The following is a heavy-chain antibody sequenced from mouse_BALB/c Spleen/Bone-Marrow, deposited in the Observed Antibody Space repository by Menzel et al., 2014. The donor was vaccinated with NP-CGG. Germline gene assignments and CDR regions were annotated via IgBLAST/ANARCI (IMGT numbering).Heavy chain of an antibody. CDR2: IWAGGST. CDR3: ARRGDYQSFPYFDY. D-gene: IGHD2-4*01. CDR1: GFSLTSYG. J-gene: IGHJ2*01. Sequence: QVQLQQPGPGLVAPSQSLSITCTVSGFSLTSYGVHWVRQPPGKGLEWLGVIWAGGSTNYNSALMSRLSISKDNSKSQVFLKMNSLQTDDTAMYYCARRGDYQSFPYFDYWGQGTTLTVSS. V-gene: IGHV2-9*02.